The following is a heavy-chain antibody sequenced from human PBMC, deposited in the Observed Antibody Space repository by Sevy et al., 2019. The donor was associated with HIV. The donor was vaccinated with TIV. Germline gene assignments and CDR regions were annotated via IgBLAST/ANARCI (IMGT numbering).Heavy chain of an antibody. CDR1: GFTFDDYA. J-gene: IGHJ6*03. D-gene: IGHD5-12*01. V-gene: IGHV3-9*01. Sequence: GGSLRLSCAASGFTFDDYAMHWVRQAPGKGLEWVSGIGWNTGFTAYAESVMGRFTISRGNAKNSLYLQMNSLRAEDTASYYCAKDMDPRYVYFYMDVWGKGTTVTVSS. CDR3: AKDMDPRYVYFYMDV. CDR2: IGWNTGFT.